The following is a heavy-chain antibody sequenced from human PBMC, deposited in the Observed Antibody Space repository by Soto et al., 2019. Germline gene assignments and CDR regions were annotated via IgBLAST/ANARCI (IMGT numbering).Heavy chain of an antibody. CDR3: ARGSSPVDFDY. CDR1: GYTFSNYG. D-gene: IGHD6-13*01. V-gene: IGHV1-18*01. CDR2: INAYNGKT. Sequence: GASVKVSCKTSGYTFSNYGINGVRQAPGQGLEWMGWINAYNGKTNFAQRLQGRVTLTTDTSTSTAYMELMSLRSDDTAVYYCARGSSPVDFDYWGQRTLVTVS. J-gene: IGHJ4*02.